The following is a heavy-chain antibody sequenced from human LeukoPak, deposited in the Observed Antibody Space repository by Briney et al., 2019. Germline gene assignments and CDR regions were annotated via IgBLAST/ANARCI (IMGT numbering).Heavy chain of an antibody. CDR3: ASAYSSSSVIDY. J-gene: IGHJ4*02. CDR1: GGTISNYY. Sequence: PSATLSLTCTVSGGTISNYYWSWIRQPPGKGLEWIGCIYYSGSTNYNPSLKSRVTISVDTSKNQFSLKLSSVTAADTAVYYCASAYSSSSVIDYWGQGTLVTVSS. CDR2: IYYSGST. D-gene: IGHD6-6*01. V-gene: IGHV4-59*01.